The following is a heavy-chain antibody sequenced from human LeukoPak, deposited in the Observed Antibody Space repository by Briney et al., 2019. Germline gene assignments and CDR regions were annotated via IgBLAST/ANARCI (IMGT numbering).Heavy chain of an antibody. V-gene: IGHV3-64*01. J-gene: IGHJ4*02. CDR2: ISSNGGST. Sequence: GGSLRLSCAASGFTFSSYAMHWVRQAPGKGLEYVSTISSNGGSTYYANSVKGRFTISRDNSKNTLYLQMNSLRAEDTALYYCAKDRGTSVTRGFDYWGQGTLVTVSS. CDR3: AKDRGTSVTRGFDY. CDR1: GFTFSSYA. D-gene: IGHD4-17*01.